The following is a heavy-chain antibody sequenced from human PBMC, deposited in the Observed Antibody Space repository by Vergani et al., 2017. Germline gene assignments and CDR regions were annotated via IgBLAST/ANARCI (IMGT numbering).Heavy chain of an antibody. V-gene: IGHV4-39*01. Sequence: QVQLQESGPGLVKPSETLSLTCTVSGDSVISTDYHWGWIRQPPGKGLEWIGSIDYSGSTSYNPSLESRISISFETPKNQFSLRLTSVTAADTAVYYRASKRGACRAAYCHSYDFWGPGTLVGVSS. CDR1: GDSVISTDYH. J-gene: IGHJ4*02. CDR2: IDYSGST. D-gene: IGHD2-15*01. CDR3: ASKRGACRAAYCHSYDF.